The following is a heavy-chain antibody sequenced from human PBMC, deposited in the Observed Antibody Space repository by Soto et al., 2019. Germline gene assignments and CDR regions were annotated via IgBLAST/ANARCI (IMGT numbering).Heavy chain of an antibody. J-gene: IGHJ4*02. V-gene: IGHV4-39*01. CDR1: GVSLNSGHYY. D-gene: IGHD2-15*01. Sequence: QVQLQESGPGLLKPLETLSLTCTVSGVSLNSGHYYWVWIRQSPGKGLAWIASIYYDESTYYNPSLKSRVTISTDKPTNQFSLTLKSVTAADTAVYYCGKVLIGATRHNDVDSWGQGALVTVSS. CDR2: IYYDEST. CDR3: GKVLIGATRHNDVDS.